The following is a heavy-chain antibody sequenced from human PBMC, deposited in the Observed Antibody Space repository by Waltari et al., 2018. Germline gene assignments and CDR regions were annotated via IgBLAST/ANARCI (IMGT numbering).Heavy chain of an antibody. D-gene: IGHD7-27*01. CDR3: AKAGLGRYYYYGMDV. V-gene: IGHV3-23*01. CDR2: IRGSGGST. J-gene: IGHJ6*02. Sequence: EVQLLESGGGLVQPGGSLRLSCAASGFTFSSSAMSWVRQAPGKGLEWVSAIRGSGGSTYYADSVKGRFTISRDNSKNTLYLQMNSLRAEDTAVYYCAKAGLGRYYYYGMDVWGQGTTVTVSS. CDR1: GFTFSSSA.